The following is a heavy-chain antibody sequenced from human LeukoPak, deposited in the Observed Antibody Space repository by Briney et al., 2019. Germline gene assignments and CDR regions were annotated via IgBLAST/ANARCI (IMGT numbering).Heavy chain of an antibody. J-gene: IGHJ3*01. V-gene: IGHV1-2*02. CDR1: GYTFADYS. Sequence: ASVKVSCKASGYTFADYSINWVRQAPGQGLECMGWINPDTGVATYAQTFQGRVTMTRDTSITTTYMELSSLTSDDTAVYYCARAVEASALDVWGQGTMVTVSS. CDR3: ARAVEASALDV. CDR2: INPDTGVA.